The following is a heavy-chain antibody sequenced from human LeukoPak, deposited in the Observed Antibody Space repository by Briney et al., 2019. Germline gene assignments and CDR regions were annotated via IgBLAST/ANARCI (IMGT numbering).Heavy chain of an antibody. CDR3: ARIYGDYEDY. CDR2: ITYDGSNK. D-gene: IGHD4-17*01. CDR1: GFTFSSYA. Sequence: PGRSLRLSCAASGFTFSSYAMHWVRQAPGKGLEWVAVITYDGSNKYYADSVKGRFTISRDSSKNTLYLQMNSLRAEDTAVYYCARIYGDYEDYWGQGTLVTVSS. J-gene: IGHJ4*02. V-gene: IGHV3-30*04.